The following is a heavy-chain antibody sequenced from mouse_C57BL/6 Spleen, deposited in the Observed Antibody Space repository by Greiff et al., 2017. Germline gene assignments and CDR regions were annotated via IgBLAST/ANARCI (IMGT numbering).Heavy chain of an antibody. Sequence: VQLQQSGAELVKPGASVTMSCKASGYAFTSYWMNWVKQRPGQGLEWIGEIYPGNGGTNYNEKFKGKATLTADKSSSTAYMQLGSLTSEDSAVYYCARDSGEYIDDWGKGTSVTVSS. CDR1: GYAFTSYW. V-gene: IGHV1-80*01. CDR2: IYPGNGGT. J-gene: IGHJ4*01. CDR3: ARDSGEYIDD. D-gene: IGHD1-3*01.